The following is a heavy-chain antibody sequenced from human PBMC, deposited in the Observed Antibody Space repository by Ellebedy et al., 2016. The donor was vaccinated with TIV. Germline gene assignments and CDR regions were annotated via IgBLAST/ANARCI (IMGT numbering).Heavy chain of an antibody. CDR2: IRQDGSEK. CDR3: TRESSGSGSYYRD. J-gene: IGHJ4*02. Sequence: GESLKISCAASGFTFSTYWMSWVRQAPGKGLEWVANIRQDGSEKYYVDSVKGRFTVSRDNAKNSLYLQMNSLRAEDTAVYYCTRESSGSGSYYRDWGQGTLVTVSS. V-gene: IGHV3-7*01. D-gene: IGHD3-10*01. CDR1: GFTFSTYW.